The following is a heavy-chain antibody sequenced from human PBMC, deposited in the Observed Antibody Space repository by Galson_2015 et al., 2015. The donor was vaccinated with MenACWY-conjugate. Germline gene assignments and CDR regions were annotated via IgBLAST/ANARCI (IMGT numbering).Heavy chain of an antibody. Sequence: QSGAEVKKPGESLRISCTGSGYSFTSYWISWVRQMPGKGLEWMGRIDPSDSYTNYSPSFQGHVTISADKSISTAYLQWSSLKASDTAMYYCARVDSSSSGYYYYYYMDVWGKGTTVTVSS. J-gene: IGHJ6*03. CDR3: ARVDSSSSGYYYYYYMDV. V-gene: IGHV5-10-1*01. CDR1: GYSFTSYW. D-gene: IGHD6-6*01. CDR2: IDPSDSYT.